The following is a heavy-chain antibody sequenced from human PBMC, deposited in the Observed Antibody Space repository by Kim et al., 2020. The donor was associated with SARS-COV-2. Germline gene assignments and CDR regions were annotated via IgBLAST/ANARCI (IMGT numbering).Heavy chain of an antibody. CDR2: IYSGGCT. V-gene: IGHV3-53*01. CDR1: GFTVSSNY. Sequence: GGSLRLSCAASGFTVSSNYMSWVRQAPGKGLEWVSVIYSGGCTYYVDSVKGGFTSSRDTSKNTRYLQMNSLRAEDTAVYYWARGTLQGGSSWDPPLYCGQGNLGTVSS. D-gene: IGHD6-13*01. J-gene: IGHJ4*02. CDR3: ARGTLQGGSSWDPPLY.